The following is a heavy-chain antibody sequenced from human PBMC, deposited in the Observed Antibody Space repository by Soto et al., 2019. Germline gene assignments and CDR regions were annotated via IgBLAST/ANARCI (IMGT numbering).Heavy chain of an antibody. D-gene: IGHD1-26*01. CDR3: AKEFLDVRYSGSQYYFDT. CDR2: IGGSGSGA. J-gene: IGHJ4*02. V-gene: IGHV3-23*01. Sequence: EVQLLESGGGLVQPGGSLRLSCAASGFTFSNYAMSWVRQAPGKGLEWVSGIGGSGSGAFYADSVKDRFTISRDNSKNTLDLQMNILKAEDTAIYYCAKEFLDVRYSGSQYYFDTWGQGTLVTISS. CDR1: GFTFSNYA.